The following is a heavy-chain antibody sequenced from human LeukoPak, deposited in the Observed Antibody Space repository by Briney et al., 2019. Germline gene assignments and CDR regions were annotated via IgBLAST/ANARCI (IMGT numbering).Heavy chain of an antibody. CDR1: GFTFSSYD. CDR3: ARVRQIAARKLLHFFDY. CDR2: IGTAGDT. Sequence: GGSLRLSCAASGFTFSSYDMHWVRQATGKGLEWVSAIGTAGDTYYPGSVKGRFTISRENAKNSLYLQMNSLRAGDTAVYYCARVRQIAARKLLHFFDYWGQGTLVTVSS. D-gene: IGHD6-6*01. J-gene: IGHJ4*02. V-gene: IGHV3-13*01.